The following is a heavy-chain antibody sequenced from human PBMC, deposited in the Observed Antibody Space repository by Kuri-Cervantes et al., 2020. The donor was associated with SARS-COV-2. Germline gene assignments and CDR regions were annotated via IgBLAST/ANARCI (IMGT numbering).Heavy chain of an antibody. Sequence: GESLKISCAASGFTFSSYAMNWVRQAPGKGLEWVSAISGSGGTTYYADSVKGRLTISRDDSKNTLYLQMNSLRAEDTAVYYCARDSLWDSSGYYTYYFDYWGQGTLVTVSS. CDR3: ARDSLWDSSGYYTYYFDY. CDR2: ISGSGGTT. CDR1: GFTFSSYA. V-gene: IGHV3-23*01. D-gene: IGHD3-22*01. J-gene: IGHJ4*02.